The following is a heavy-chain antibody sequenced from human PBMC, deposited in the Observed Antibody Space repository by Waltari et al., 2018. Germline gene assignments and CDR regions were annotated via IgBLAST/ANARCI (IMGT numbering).Heavy chain of an antibody. CDR1: GGSFSGYY. J-gene: IGHJ3*02. CDR2: INHRGST. Sequence: QVQLQQWGAGLLKPSETLSLTCAVYGGSFSGYYWSWIRQPPGKGLEWIGEINHRGSTNDDPSVKSRVTISVDTSKNEFSLKLSSVTAADTAVYYCARGLKRGLRWYPGAFDIWGQGTMVTVSS. V-gene: IGHV4-34*01. D-gene: IGHD4-17*01. CDR3: ARGLKRGLRWYPGAFDI.